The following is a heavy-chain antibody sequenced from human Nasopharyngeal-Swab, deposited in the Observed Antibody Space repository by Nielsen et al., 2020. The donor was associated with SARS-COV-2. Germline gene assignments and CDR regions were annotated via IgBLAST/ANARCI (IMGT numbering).Heavy chain of an antibody. D-gene: IGHD1-26*01. CDR1: GFTFSGYA. J-gene: IGHJ4*02. V-gene: IGHV3-30*04. Sequence: GESLKISCAASGFTFSGYAMHWVRQAPGKGLEWVAVISYDGSNKYYADSVKGRFTISRDNSKNTLYLQMNSLRAEDTAVYYCARGNGSYYLYIWDNWGQGTLVTVSS. CDR2: ISYDGSNK. CDR3: ARGNGSYYLYIWDN.